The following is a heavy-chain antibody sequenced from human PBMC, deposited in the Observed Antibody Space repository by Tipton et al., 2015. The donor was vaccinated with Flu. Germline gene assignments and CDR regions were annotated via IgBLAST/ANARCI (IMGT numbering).Heavy chain of an antibody. V-gene: IGHV3-7*01. J-gene: IGHJ4*02. CDR3: VRAVAAAGSY. Sequence: SLRLSCATSGFTFTNYWMTWIRQAPRKGLEWVAHISQDGSEKYYVDSVKGRFTISRDNAKNSLYLQMNSLRAEDTAVYYCVRAVAAAGSYWGQGTLVTVSS. CDR1: GFTFTNYW. CDR2: ISQDGSEK. D-gene: IGHD6-13*01.